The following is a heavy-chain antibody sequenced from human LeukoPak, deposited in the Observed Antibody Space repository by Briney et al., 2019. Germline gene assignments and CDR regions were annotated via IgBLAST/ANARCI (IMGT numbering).Heavy chain of an antibody. CDR2: IYPDDSDT. J-gene: IGHJ3*01. D-gene: IGHD3-22*01. V-gene: IGHV5-51*01. CDR1: GYRFNAYW. CDR3: ARPNITSYYDSRGYDAFDV. Sequence: GESLKISCTGSGYRFNAYWIARVRQMPGKGLEWMGIIYPDDSDTRYSPSFQGQVTISADKSVRTAYLQWSSLKASDTAMYYCARPNITSYYDSRGYDAFDVWGQGTMVTVSS.